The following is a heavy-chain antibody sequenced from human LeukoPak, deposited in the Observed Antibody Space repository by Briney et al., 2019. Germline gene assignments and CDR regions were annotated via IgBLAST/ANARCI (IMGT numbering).Heavy chain of an antibody. J-gene: IGHJ4*02. Sequence: GGSLRLSCAASGFTFSSYAMSWVRQAPGKGLEWVSAISGSGGSTYYADSVKGRFTISRDNSKNTLYLQMNSLRAEDTAVYYCAKAFSPGVGATGFDYWGQGTLVTVSS. D-gene: IGHD1-26*01. CDR2: ISGSGGST. CDR3: AKAFSPGVGATGFDY. CDR1: GFTFSSYA. V-gene: IGHV3-23*01.